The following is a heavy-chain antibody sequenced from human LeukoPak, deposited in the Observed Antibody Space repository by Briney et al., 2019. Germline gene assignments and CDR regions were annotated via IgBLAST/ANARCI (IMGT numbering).Heavy chain of an antibody. CDR2: INHSGST. V-gene: IGHV4-34*01. Sequence: SETLSLTCAVYGGSFSGYYWSWIRQPPGKWLEWIGEINHSGSTNYNPSLKSRVTISVDTSKNQFSLKLSSVTAADTAVYYCARASVDFDYWGQGTLVTVSS. CDR1: GGSFSGYY. CDR3: ARASVDFDY. J-gene: IGHJ4*02.